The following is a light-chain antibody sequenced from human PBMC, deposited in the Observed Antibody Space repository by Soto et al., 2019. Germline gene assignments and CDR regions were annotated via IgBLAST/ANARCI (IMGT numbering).Light chain of an antibody. Sequence: EIVLTQSPATMSVSPGEGATLSCRASQSVGSLLAWYQQKPGQAPRLLISRASTRAAGLPDRFSGSGSETDLTLTISRLQDKDFAVYYCHQYTKWPITFGKGTRLEIK. CDR2: RAS. CDR3: HQYTKWPIT. V-gene: IGKV3-15*01. J-gene: IGKJ5*01. CDR1: QSVGSL.